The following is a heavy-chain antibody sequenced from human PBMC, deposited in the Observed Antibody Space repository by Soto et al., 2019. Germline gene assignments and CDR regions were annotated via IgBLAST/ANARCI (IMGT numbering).Heavy chain of an antibody. CDR3: AREANYPNWFDP. CDR2: ISSSSSYI. D-gene: IGHD1-7*01. J-gene: IGHJ5*02. CDR1: GFTFSSYS. V-gene: IGHV3-21*01. Sequence: VQLVESGGGLVKPGGSLRLSCAASGFTFSSYSMNWVRLAPGKGLEWVSSISSSSSYIYYADSVKGRFTISRDNAKNSLYLQMNSLRAEDTAVYYCAREANYPNWFDPWGQGTLVTVSS.